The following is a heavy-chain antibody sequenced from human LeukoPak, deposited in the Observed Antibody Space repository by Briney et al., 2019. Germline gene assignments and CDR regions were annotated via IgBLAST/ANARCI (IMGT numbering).Heavy chain of an antibody. V-gene: IGHV5-51*01. CDR2: IYPGDSDT. Sequence: GESLKISCKGSGYSFTSYWIGWVRQMPGKGLEWMGIIYPGDSDTRYSPSFQGQVTISADKSISTAYLQWSSLKASDTAMYYCARRITNYYDSSGRAGGNWFDPWGQGTLVTVSS. J-gene: IGHJ5*02. CDR3: ARRITNYYDSSGRAGGNWFDP. CDR1: GYSFTSYW. D-gene: IGHD3-22*01.